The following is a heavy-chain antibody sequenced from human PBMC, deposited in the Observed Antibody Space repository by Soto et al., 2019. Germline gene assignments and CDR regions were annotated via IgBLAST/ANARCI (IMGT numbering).Heavy chain of an antibody. CDR3: VKDIKYSISSGAFDH. V-gene: IGHV3-9*01. Sequence: EVQLVESGGGLVQPGRSLRLSCAASGFTFDDYGMHWVRQAPGKGLDWVSGISWNSGNTDYADSVKGRFTISRDNAKNSLYLQMNSLSVEDTALYYCVKDIKYSISSGAFDHWGQGTLVTVSS. CDR1: GFTFDDYG. D-gene: IGHD6-6*01. CDR2: ISWNSGNT. J-gene: IGHJ4*02.